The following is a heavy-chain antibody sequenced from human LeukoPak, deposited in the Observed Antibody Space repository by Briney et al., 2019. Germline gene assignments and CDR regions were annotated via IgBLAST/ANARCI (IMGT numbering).Heavy chain of an antibody. CDR3: GRGASTAYYFDY. CDR2: ISYDGSNK. Sequence: GGSLRLSCAASGFTFSSYAMHWVRQAPGKGLEWVAVISYDGSNKYYADSVKGRFTISRDNSKNTLYLQMNSLRAEDTAVYYCGRGASTAYYFDYWGQGTLVTVSS. D-gene: IGHD2-2*01. CDR1: GFTFSSYA. J-gene: IGHJ4*02. V-gene: IGHV3-30-3*01.